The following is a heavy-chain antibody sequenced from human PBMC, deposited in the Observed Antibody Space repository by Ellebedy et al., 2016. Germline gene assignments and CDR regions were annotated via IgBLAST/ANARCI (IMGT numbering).Heavy chain of an antibody. J-gene: IGHJ4*02. CDR2: INSGNGNT. CDR3: SRDYSGSSLGLVDY. CDR1: GYTFTSYP. D-gene: IGHD1-26*01. Sequence: ASVKVSCKASGYTFTSYPIHWVRQAPGQRLEWMGWINSGNGNTKYSQKFQGRVTITRDTSASTAYMELSSLRSEDTAVYYCSRDYSGSSLGLVDYWGQGTLVTVSS. V-gene: IGHV1-3*01.